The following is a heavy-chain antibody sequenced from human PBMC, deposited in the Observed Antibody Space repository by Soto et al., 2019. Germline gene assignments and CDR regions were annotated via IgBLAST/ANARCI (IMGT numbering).Heavy chain of an antibody. CDR2: MYYTGST. CDR3: ARGDFWSGSDY. CDR1: GGYISSSTYY. Sequence: PSETLSLTCTVSGGYISSSTYYWDWIRQPPGKGLEWIGAMYYTGSTNYYPPLKNRVNISVDTSNNRFSLRLSSVTAADTAVYYCARGDFWSGSDYWGQGIQVTVFS. V-gene: IGHV4-39*02. J-gene: IGHJ4*02. D-gene: IGHD3-3*01.